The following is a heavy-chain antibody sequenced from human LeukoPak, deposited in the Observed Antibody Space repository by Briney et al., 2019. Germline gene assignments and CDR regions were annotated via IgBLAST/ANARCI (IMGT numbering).Heavy chain of an antibody. CDR3: ATDHSGYDISRYYFDY. CDR2: INPSGGST. CDR1: GYTITSYY. J-gene: IGHJ4*02. Sequence: GASVKVSCKASGYTITSYYMHWVRQAPGQGLEWMGIINPSGGSTSYAQKFQGRVTMTEDTSTDTAYMELSSLRSEDTAVYYCATDHSGYDISRYYFDYWGQGTLVTVSS. D-gene: IGHD5-12*01. V-gene: IGHV1-46*01.